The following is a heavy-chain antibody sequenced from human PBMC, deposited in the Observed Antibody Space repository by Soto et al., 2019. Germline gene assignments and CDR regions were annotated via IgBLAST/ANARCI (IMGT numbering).Heavy chain of an antibody. CDR3: AKDRMVRSYYYGMDV. D-gene: IGHD5-18*01. CDR1: GDSGFSFSSYG. V-gene: IGHV3-30*18. CDR2: ISYDGSNR. J-gene: IGHJ6*02. Sequence: QVHLVESGGGVVQPGGSLRLSCAASGDSGFSFSSYGIHWVRQAPGKGLEWVSVISYDGSNRHLADSVKGRFAVSRDDAMHTVYIQVHALRPEDTAVYYCAKDRMVRSYYYGMDVWGQGTTVTVSS.